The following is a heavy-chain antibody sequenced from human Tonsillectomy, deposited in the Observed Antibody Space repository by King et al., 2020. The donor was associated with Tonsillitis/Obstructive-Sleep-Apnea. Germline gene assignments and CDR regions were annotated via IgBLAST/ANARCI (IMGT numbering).Heavy chain of an antibody. CDR3: ARDSLIIWGSYRYPSDY. CDR2: INPSGGST. V-gene: IGHV1-46*01. J-gene: IGHJ4*02. D-gene: IGHD3-16*02. Sequence: VQLVESGAEVKKPGASVKVSCKASGYTFTSYYMHWVRQAPGQGLEWMGIINPSGGSTSYAQKFQGRVTMTRDTSTSTVYMGVSSLRSEDTAVYYCARDSLIIWGSYRYPSDYWGQGTLVTVSS. CDR1: GYTFTSYY.